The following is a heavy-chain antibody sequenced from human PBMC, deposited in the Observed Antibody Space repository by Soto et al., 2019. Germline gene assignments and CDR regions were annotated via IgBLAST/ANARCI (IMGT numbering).Heavy chain of an antibody. V-gene: IGHV4-31*03. D-gene: IGHD7-27*01. CDR1: GGSISSGGYY. J-gene: IGHJ4*02. CDR3: ARVWGMTPDY. CDR2: FYYSGST. Sequence: QVQLQESGPGLVKPSQTLSLTCTVSGGSISSGGYYWSWIRQHPGKGLEWIGHFYYSGSTYYNPGLKSRVTMSVDTSKNQFSLKLSSVTAADTGMYYCARVWGMTPDYWGQGTLVTVSS.